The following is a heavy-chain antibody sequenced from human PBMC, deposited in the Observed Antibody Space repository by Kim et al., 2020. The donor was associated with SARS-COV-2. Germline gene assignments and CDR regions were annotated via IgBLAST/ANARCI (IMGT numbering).Heavy chain of an antibody. J-gene: IGHJ3*02. V-gene: IGHV4-59*01. CDR3: ARARDSSGGNWYHGGNDFDI. D-gene: IGHD2-15*01. Sequence: SRVTISTDTSKNQFSLNLNSVTAADSAVYYCARARDSSGGNWYHGGNDFDIWGQGTLVTVSS.